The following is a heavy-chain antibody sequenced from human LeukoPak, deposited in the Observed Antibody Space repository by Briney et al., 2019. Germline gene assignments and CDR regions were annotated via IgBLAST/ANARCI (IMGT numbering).Heavy chain of an antibody. J-gene: IGHJ4*02. Sequence: GGSLRLSCAASGFTFSSYAMHWVRQAPGKGLEWVAVISYDGSNKYYADSVEGRFTISRDNSKNTLYLQTSSLRADDTAVYYCVKDRSIAAPNNDFFDSWGQGALVTVSS. CDR3: VKDRSIAAPNNDFFDS. CDR2: ISYDGSNK. D-gene: IGHD6-6*01. V-gene: IGHV3-30*14. CDR1: GFTFSSYA.